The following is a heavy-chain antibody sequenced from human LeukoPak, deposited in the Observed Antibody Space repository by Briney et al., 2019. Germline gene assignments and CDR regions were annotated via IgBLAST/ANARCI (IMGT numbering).Heavy chain of an antibody. CDR2: ISPNSGGT. CDR1: GYTFTGYY. CDR3: AKSIAAAGYFDP. D-gene: IGHD6-13*01. J-gene: IGHJ5*02. V-gene: IGHV1-2*02. Sequence: ASVKVSCKASGYTFTGYYMHWVRQAPGQGLEWMGWISPNSGGTNYAQKFQGRVTMTRNTSISAAYMELSRLRSDDTAVYYCAKSIAAAGYFDPWGQGTLVTVSS.